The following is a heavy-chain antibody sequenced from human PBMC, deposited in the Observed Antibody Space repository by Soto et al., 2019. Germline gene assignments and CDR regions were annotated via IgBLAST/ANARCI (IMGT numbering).Heavy chain of an antibody. V-gene: IGHV1-3*01. Sequence: ASVKVSCKASGYTFTSYAMHWVRQAPGQRLEWMGWINAGNGNTKYSQKFQGRVTITRDTSASTAYMELSSLRSEDTAVYYCARGLYYDFWSGYLPERGSSKYMDFRCKATSGTLSS. CDR2: INAGNGNT. J-gene: IGHJ6*03. CDR3: ARGLYYDFWSGYLPERGSSKYMDF. CDR1: GYTFTSYA. D-gene: IGHD3-3*01.